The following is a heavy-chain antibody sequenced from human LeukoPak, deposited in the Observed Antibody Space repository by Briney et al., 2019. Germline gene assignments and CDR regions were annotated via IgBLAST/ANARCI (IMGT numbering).Heavy chain of an antibody. V-gene: IGHV1-69*13. CDR3: ARDLTPYCSSTSCDIWVFDY. Sequence: SVKVSCKASVGTFSSYAISWVRQAPGQGLEWMGGIIPIFGTANYAQKFQGRVTITADESTSTAYMELSSLRSEDTAVYYCARDLTPYCSSTSCDIWVFDYWGQGTLVTVSS. D-gene: IGHD2-2*02. J-gene: IGHJ4*02. CDR1: VGTFSSYA. CDR2: IIPIFGTA.